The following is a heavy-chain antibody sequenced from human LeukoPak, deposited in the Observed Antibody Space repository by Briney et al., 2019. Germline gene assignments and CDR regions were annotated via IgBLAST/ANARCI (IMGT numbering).Heavy chain of an antibody. CDR1: GGSISSYY. J-gene: IGHJ4*02. CDR3: ARSGIGYFDY. CDR2: IYYSGST. D-gene: IGHD2-15*01. V-gene: IGHV4-59*01. Sequence: PPETLSLTCTVSGGSISSYYWSWIRQPPGKGLEWIGYIYYSGSTNYNPSLKSRVTISVDTSKNQFSLKLSSVTAADTAVYYCARSGIGYFDYCGQGTLVTVSS.